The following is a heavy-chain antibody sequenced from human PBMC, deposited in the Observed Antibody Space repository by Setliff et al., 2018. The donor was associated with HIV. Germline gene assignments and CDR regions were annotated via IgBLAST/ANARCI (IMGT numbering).Heavy chain of an antibody. Sequence: ASVKVSCKASGYTFTSYGINWVRQAPGQGLEWMGWISAYNGKVGYAQQLQGRVTLTIDTSTSTAYMELRSLKSDDTAVYYCARVAVPGLGYFQYWGQGTLVTVSS. D-gene: IGHD6-19*01. J-gene: IGHJ1*01. CDR3: ARVAVPGLGYFQY. CDR2: ISAYNGKV. V-gene: IGHV1-18*01. CDR1: GYTFTSYG.